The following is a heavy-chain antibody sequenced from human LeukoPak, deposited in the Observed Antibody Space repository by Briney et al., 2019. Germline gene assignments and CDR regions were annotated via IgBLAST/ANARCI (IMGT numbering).Heavy chain of an antibody. CDR1: EFTFSSYS. CDR3: DSNGWYQRGSNYFDY. CDR2: ISGSGSST. D-gene: IGHD6-19*01. Sequence: PGGSLRLSCAASEFTFSSYSMNWARQAPGKGLEWVSTISGSGSSTYYVDSVKGRFTISRDNSKNTLYLQMNSLRAEDTAEYAKDSNGWYQRGSNYFDYWGQGTLVTVSS. J-gene: IGHJ4*02. V-gene: IGHV3-23*01.